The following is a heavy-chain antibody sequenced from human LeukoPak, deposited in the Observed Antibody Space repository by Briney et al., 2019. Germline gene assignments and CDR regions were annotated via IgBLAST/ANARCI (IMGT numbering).Heavy chain of an antibody. CDR1: GYTLTELP. V-gene: IGHV1-24*01. D-gene: IGHD3-10*01. CDR3: ARGSVDPRAYYYYGMDV. CDR2: FNPEDGET. J-gene: IGHJ6*02. Sequence: ASVKVSCKVSGYTLTELPMHWVRQAPGKGLEWMGGFNPEDGETIYAQKFQGRVTMTEDTSTDTAYMELSSLRSDDTAVYYCARGSVDPRAYYYYGMDVWGQGTTVTVSS.